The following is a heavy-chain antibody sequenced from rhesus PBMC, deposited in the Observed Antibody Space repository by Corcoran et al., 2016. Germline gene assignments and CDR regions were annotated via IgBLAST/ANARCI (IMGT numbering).Heavy chain of an antibody. J-gene: IGHJ3*01. CDR2: IKKQPVSAHA. Sequence: EVQLVESGAGLVQPGGSLRLSCAASGFTFSNSWMSWVRQAPGKGLEWGARIKKQPVSAHADYAVSSNGRFTISRDDSKNTLYLQMNSLKTEDTAVYYCARGGRRYCTGSGCYARDAFDFWGQGLRVTVSS. V-gene: IGHV3-30*02. CDR3: ARGGRRYCTGSGCYARDAFDF. CDR1: GFTFSNSW. D-gene: IGHD2-21*01.